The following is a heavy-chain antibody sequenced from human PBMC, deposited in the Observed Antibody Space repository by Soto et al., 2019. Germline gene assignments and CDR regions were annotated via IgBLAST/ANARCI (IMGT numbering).Heavy chain of an antibody. V-gene: IGHV6-1*01. CDR3: ASGGWYHDS. J-gene: IGHJ4*02. CDR1: GDSVSSNSAA. Sequence: SQSLSLTCAISGDSVSSNSAAWNWIRQSPSRGLEWLGRTYYRSKWYNDYAVSVKSRITINPDTSKNQFSLKLSSLTAADAAVYYCASGGWYHDSWGQGTLVTVSS. D-gene: IGHD6-19*01. CDR2: TYYRSKWYN.